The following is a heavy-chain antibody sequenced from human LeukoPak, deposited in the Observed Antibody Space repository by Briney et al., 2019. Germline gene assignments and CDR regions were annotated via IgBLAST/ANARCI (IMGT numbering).Heavy chain of an antibody. Sequence: PGGSLRLSCAASEFTFSRYWMSWVRQAPGKGLEWVATIKPDGSEKYYVDSVKGRFTISRDNAKNSLYLQMNSVRAEDTAVYYCVSNRRLGYWGQGTLVTVSS. CDR2: IKPDGSEK. D-gene: IGHD6-19*01. J-gene: IGHJ4*02. V-gene: IGHV3-7*01. CDR1: EFTFSRYW. CDR3: VSNRRLGY.